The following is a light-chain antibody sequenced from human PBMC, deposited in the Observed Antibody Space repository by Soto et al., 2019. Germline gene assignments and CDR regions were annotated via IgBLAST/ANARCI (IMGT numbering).Light chain of an antibody. CDR1: SSDVGGSNF. CDR3: CSYAGNSLWV. J-gene: IGLJ3*02. CDR2: DVS. Sequence: QSVLTQPRSVSGSPEQSVTISCTGTSSDVGGSNFVSWYQQHPGKAPKLVIYDVSKRPSGVPDRFSGSKSGNTASLTISGLQAEDEADYYCCSYAGNSLWVFGGGTKVTVL. V-gene: IGLV2-11*01.